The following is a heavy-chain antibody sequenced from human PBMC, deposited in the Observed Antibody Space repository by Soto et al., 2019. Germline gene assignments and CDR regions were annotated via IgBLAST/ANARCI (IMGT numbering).Heavy chain of an antibody. Sequence: QVQLVESGGGVVQPGRSLRLSCAASGFTFNTYGMHWVREAPGKGLEWVAVISGDGNHKFYADSVKGRLTISRDNSQNTLFLEMNSLRVEDTAVYFCAKETHGHGGNGHWGQGTLVTVSS. CDR1: GFTFNTYG. V-gene: IGHV3-30*18. CDR3: AKETHGHGGNGH. D-gene: IGHD2-15*01. J-gene: IGHJ4*02. CDR2: ISGDGNHK.